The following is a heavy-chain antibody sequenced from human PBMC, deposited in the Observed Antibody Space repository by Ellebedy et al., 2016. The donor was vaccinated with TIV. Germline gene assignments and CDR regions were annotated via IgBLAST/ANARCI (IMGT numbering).Heavy chain of an antibody. D-gene: IGHD2-8*01. CDR1: GFTFSSYA. J-gene: IGHJ4*02. V-gene: IGHV3-23*01. CDR2: IGDSGGTT. CDR3: AKDGDNGVWNY. Sequence: GGSLRLSXAASGFTFSSYAMSWVRQAPGKGLEWVSAIGDSGGTTYYADSVKGRFTISRDNSKNTLFLQMNSLRAEDTAVYYCAKDGDNGVWNYWGQGTLVTVSS.